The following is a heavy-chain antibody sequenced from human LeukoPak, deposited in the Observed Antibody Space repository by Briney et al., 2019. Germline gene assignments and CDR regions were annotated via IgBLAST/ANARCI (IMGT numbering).Heavy chain of an antibody. Sequence: PGGSLRLSCTASGFTFGDYTITWIRQAPGRGLEWVGFIRNKADGGTPEYAASVKGRFTISRDNSKNTLYLQMNSLRAEDTAVYYCAKLLEEASGSYLGGGFDYWGQGTLVTVSS. D-gene: IGHD1-26*01. CDR1: GFTFGDYT. CDR2: IRNKADGGTP. V-gene: IGHV3-49*03. CDR3: AKLLEEASGSYLGGGFDY. J-gene: IGHJ4*02.